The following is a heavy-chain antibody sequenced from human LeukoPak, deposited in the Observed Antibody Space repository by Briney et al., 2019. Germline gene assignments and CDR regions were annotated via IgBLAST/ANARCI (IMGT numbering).Heavy chain of an antibody. CDR2: IWYGGSNK. J-gene: IGHJ4*02. D-gene: IGHD4-11*01. V-gene: IGHV3-30*02. Sequence: PGGSLRLSCAASGFTFSSYGMHWVRQAPGKGLERVAVIWYGGSNKYYADSVKGRFTISRDNSKNTLYLQMNSLRAEDTAVYYCAKDGHDYSNYFDYWGQGTLVTVSS. CDR3: AKDGHDYSNYFDY. CDR1: GFTFSSYG.